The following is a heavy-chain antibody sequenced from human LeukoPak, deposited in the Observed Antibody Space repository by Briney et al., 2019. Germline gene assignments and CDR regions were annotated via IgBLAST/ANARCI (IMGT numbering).Heavy chain of an antibody. CDR2: ISSISSYI. J-gene: IGHJ4*02. Sequence: GGSLRLSCAASGFTFSSYSMNWVRQAPGKGLEWVSSISSISSYIYYEDSVKGGFTISRDNAKNSLYLQMKSLRAEDTAVYYCARGTGTSTFDYWGQGTLVTVSS. CDR1: GFTFSSYS. CDR3: ARGTGTSTFDY. V-gene: IGHV3-21*01. D-gene: IGHD1-1*01.